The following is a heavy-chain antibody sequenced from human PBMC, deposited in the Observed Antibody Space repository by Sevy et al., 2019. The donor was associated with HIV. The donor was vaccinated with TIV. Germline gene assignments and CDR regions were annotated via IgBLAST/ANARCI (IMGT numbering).Heavy chain of an antibody. CDR1: GFTFSSYE. Sequence: GGSLRLSCAASGFTFSSYEMNWVRQAPGKGLEWVSYISNSGTTISYSDSVKGRFTISRDNARNSMYLQMNSLRAEDTAVYYCARDLPPSATPVAHFDCWGQGTLVTVSS. V-gene: IGHV3-48*03. CDR2: ISNSGTTI. CDR3: ARDLPPSATPVAHFDC. J-gene: IGHJ4*02. D-gene: IGHD2-15*01.